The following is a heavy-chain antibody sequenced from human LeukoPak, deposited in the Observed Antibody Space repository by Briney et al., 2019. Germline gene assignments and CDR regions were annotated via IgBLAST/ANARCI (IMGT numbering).Heavy chain of an antibody. V-gene: IGHV4-4*09. J-gene: IGHJ6*03. CDR3: ARHSYYYYYMDV. CDR2: IYTSGST. CDR1: SGSISSYY. Sequence: SETLSLTCTVSSGSISSYYWSWIRQPPGKGLEWIGYIYTSGSTNYNPSLKSRVTISVDTSKNQFSLKLSSVTAADTAVYYCARHSYYYYYMDVWGKGTTVTVSS.